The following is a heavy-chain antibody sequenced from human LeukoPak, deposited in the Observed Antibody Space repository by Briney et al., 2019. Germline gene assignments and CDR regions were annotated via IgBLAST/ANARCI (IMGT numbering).Heavy chain of an antibody. CDR3: AKDRGSVGADFDY. CDR1: GFTFSSHA. V-gene: IGHV3-23*01. CDR2: IHDSGGIT. J-gene: IGHJ4*02. D-gene: IGHD1-26*01. Sequence: GGSLRLSCAASGFTFSSHAMSWVRQAPREELEWVSGIHDSGGITYYADSVKGRFTISRDNSKNTLYLQMNSLRAEDTAIYYCAKDRGSVGADFDYWGQGTLITVSS.